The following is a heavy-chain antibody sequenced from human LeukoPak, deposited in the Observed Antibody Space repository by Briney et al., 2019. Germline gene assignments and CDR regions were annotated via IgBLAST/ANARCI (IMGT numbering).Heavy chain of an antibody. CDR1: GFTFSSYG. Sequence: PGGSLRLSCAASGFTFSSYGMHWVRQAPGKGLEWVSAISGSGGSTYYADSVKGRFTISRDNSKNTLYLQMNSLRAEDTAVYYCAKAGIVVIPAAIIYWYFDLWGRGTLVTVSS. D-gene: IGHD2-2*01. J-gene: IGHJ2*01. CDR2: ISGSGGST. V-gene: IGHV3-23*01. CDR3: AKAGIVVIPAAIIYWYFDL.